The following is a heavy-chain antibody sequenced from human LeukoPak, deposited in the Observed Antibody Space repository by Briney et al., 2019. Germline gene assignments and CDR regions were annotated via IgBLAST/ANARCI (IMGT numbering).Heavy chain of an antibody. V-gene: IGHV3-53*01. CDR3: VRGLLHLDY. Sequence: PGGSLRLSCAASGFTVSSNHMTWVRQVPGRGLEWVSALYSGGSTYYADFVKGRFTISRDNSKNTVYLQMNSLRADDTALYYCVRGLLHLDYWGQGTLVTVSS. J-gene: IGHJ4*02. CDR2: LYSGGST. D-gene: IGHD2/OR15-2a*01. CDR1: GFTVSSNH.